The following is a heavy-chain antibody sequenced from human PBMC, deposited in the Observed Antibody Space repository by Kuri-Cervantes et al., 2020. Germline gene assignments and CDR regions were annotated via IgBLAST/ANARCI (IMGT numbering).Heavy chain of an antibody. J-gene: IGHJ5*02. Sequence: SETLSLTCTVSGGSVSSGSYYWSWIRQPPGKGLEWIGYIYYSGSTNYNPSLKSRVTMSVDTSKNQFSLKLSSVTAADTAVYYCTRERSPRGLMVYANRNWFDPWGQGTLVTVSS. CDR2: IYYSGST. CDR3: TRERSPRGLMVYANRNWFDP. V-gene: IGHV4-61*01. CDR1: GGSVSSGSYY. D-gene: IGHD2-8*01.